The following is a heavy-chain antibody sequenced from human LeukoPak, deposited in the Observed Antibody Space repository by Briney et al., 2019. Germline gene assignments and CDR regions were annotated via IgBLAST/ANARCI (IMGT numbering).Heavy chain of an antibody. D-gene: IGHD5-24*01. CDR1: GGSISSSSYY. CDR2: IYYSGST. J-gene: IGHJ4*02. V-gene: IGHV4-39*01. CDR3: ARLDREMATISGDY. Sequence: PSETLSLTCTVSGGSISSSSYYWGWIRQPPGKGLEWTGSIYYSGSTYYNPSLKSRVTISVDTSKNQFSLKLSSVTAADTAVYYCARLDREMATISGDYWGQGTLVTVSS.